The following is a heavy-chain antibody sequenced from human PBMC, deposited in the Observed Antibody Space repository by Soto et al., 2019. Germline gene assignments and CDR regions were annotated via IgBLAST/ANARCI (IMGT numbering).Heavy chain of an antibody. CDR3: ARDCPFEYSSSSTACDI. CDR2: INHSGST. D-gene: IGHD6-6*01. CDR1: GGSFSGYY. V-gene: IGHV4-34*01. J-gene: IGHJ3*02. Sequence: SETLSLTCAVYGGSFSGYYWSWIRQPPGKGLEWIGEINHSGSTNYNPSLKSRVTISVDTSKKQFSLRLNSVTAADTAVYYCARDCPFEYSSSSTACDIWGQGTRGIV.